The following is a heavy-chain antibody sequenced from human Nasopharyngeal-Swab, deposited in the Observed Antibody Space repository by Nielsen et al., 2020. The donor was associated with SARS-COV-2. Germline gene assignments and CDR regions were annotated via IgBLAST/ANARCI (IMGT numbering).Heavy chain of an antibody. V-gene: IGHV3-48*03. CDR2: ISSSGSTI. Sequence: GESLKISCAASGFTFSSYEMNWVRQAPGKGLEWVSYISSSGSTIYYADSVKGRFTISRDNAKNSLYLQMNSLRAEDTAVYYCAKDYYGSGGAYYFDYWGQGTLVTVSS. CDR3: AKDYYGSGGAYYFDY. CDR1: GFTFSSYE. J-gene: IGHJ4*02. D-gene: IGHD3-10*01.